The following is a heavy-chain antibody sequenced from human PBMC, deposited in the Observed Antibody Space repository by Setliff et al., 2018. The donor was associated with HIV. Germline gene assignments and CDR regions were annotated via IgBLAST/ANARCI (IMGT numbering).Heavy chain of an antibody. J-gene: IGHJ4*02. CDR3: ARDHVSASIVAVPGY. Sequence: GESLRLSCAASGFSFSNYGMHWVRQAPGKGLEWVAAIWYDGSNKYYADSVKGRFTISRDNSKNTLYVQMNSLRAEDTAVYYCARDHVSASIVAVPGYWGQGTLVTVSS. V-gene: IGHV3-33*01. D-gene: IGHD6-13*01. CDR2: IWYDGSNK. CDR1: GFSFSNYG.